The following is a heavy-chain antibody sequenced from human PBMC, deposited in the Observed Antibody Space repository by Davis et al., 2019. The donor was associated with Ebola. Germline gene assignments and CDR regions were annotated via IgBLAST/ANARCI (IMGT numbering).Heavy chain of an antibody. D-gene: IGHD3-3*01. Sequence: MPSETLSLTCTVSGGSISSSSYYWGWIRQPPGKGLEWIGSIYYSGSTYYNPSLKSRVTISVDTSKNQFSLKLSSVTAADTAVYYCAAGGSYDFWSGYSRDWYFDLWGRGTLVTVSS. CDR1: GGSISSSSYY. CDR2: IYYSGST. J-gene: IGHJ2*01. CDR3: AAGGSYDFWSGYSRDWYFDL. V-gene: IGHV4-39*01.